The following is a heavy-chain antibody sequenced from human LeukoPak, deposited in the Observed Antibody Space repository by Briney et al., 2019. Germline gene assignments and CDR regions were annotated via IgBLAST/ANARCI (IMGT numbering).Heavy chain of an antibody. D-gene: IGHD3-10*01. CDR1: GYTLTELS. Sequence: GASVKVSCKVSGYTLTELSMHWVRQAPGKGLEWMGGFDPEDGETIYAQKFQGRVTMTEDTSTDTAYMELSSLRSEDTAVYYCATPSTMVRGTHYFDYWGQGTLVTVSS. V-gene: IGHV1-24*01. J-gene: IGHJ4*02. CDR3: ATPSTMVRGTHYFDY. CDR2: FDPEDGET.